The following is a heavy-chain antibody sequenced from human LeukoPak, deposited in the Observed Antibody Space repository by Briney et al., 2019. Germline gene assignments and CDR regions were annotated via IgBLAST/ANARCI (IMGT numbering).Heavy chain of an antibody. CDR2: IYTSGST. J-gene: IGHJ5*02. Sequence: SETLSLTCTVSGGSISSYYWSWIRQPAGKGLEWIGRIYTSGSTNYNPSLKSRVTMSVDTPKNQFSLKLRSVTAADTAVYYCARDRGYCTNGVCYTDNWFDPWGQGTLVTVSS. D-gene: IGHD2-8*01. CDR3: ARDRGYCTNGVCYTDNWFDP. CDR1: GGSISSYY. V-gene: IGHV4-4*07.